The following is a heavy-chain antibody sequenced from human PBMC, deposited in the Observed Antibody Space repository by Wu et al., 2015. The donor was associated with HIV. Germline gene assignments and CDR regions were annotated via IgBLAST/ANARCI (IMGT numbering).Heavy chain of an antibody. D-gene: IGHD6-13*01. CDR3: ARGTHLSYSSSRYGY. CDR1: GYPFTAFY. V-gene: IGHV1-2*02. J-gene: IGHJ4*02. CDR2: INPNSGGT. Sequence: QVQLVQSGAEVKKPGASVKVSCKTSGYPFTAFYIHWIRQVPGQGFEWVGWINPNSGGTNYGQKFQGRVTMTRDTSITTVYMELRRLTSDDTAIYYCARGTHLSYSSSRYGYWGQGTLVTVSS.